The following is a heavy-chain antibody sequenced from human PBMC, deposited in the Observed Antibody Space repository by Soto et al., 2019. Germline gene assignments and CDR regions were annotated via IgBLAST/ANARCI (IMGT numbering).Heavy chain of an antibody. J-gene: IGHJ4*02. CDR3: ARAWGFSSGWYGSFYY. Sequence: PSQTLSLPCAISGDSVSSNRAAWNWIRQSPSRGLEWLGRTYYRSKWYNDYAVSVKSRITINPDTSKNQFSLQLNSVTPEDTAVDYCARAWGFSSGWYGSFYYWGQGTLVTVSS. D-gene: IGHD6-19*01. V-gene: IGHV6-1*01. CDR1: GDSVSSNRAA. CDR2: TYYRSKWYN.